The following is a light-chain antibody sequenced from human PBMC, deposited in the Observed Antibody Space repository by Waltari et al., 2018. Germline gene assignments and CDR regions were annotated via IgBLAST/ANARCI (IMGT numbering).Light chain of an antibody. Sequence: ETVLTQSPGTLSLSPGERATLSCRASQSVSSSSLGWYQQKPGQAPRLLIYGASNRATGIPDRFSGSGSGTDFTLTISRLEPEDFAVYYCQQYGGSPTWTFGQGTKVEIK. CDR2: GAS. CDR1: QSVSSSS. V-gene: IGKV3-20*01. J-gene: IGKJ1*01. CDR3: QQYGGSPTWT.